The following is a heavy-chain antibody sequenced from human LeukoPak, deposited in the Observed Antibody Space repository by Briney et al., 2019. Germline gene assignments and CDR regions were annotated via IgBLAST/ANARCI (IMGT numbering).Heavy chain of an antibody. J-gene: IGHJ4*02. D-gene: IGHD7-27*01. CDR3: AQDATTGDLKS. V-gene: IGHV4-39*07. CDR2: IYHSGST. CDR1: GGSISSSSYY. Sequence: PSETLSLTCTVSGGSISSSSYYWGWIRQPPGKGLEWIGSIYHSGSTYYNPSLKSRVTLSVDTSKNQFSLKLSSVTAADTAVYYCAQDATTGDLKSWGQGTLVTVSS.